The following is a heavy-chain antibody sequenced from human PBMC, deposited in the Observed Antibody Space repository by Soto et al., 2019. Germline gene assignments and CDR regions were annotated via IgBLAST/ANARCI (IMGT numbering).Heavy chain of an antibody. V-gene: IGHV4-59*01. D-gene: IGHD1-1*01. J-gene: IGHJ4*02. CDR3: ARDRHKTGAPDY. CDR1: GGSISSYY. CDR2: IYYSGST. Sequence: SETLSLTCTVSGGSISSYYWSWIRQPPGKGLEWIGYIYYSGSTNYNPSLKSRVTISVDTSKNQFSLKLSSVTAADTAVYYCARDRHKTGAPDYWGQGTLVTVSS.